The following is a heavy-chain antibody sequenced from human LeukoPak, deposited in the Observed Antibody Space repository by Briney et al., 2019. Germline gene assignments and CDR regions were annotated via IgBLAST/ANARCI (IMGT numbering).Heavy chain of an antibody. Sequence: SVKVSCKASGGTFSSYAISWVRQAPGQGLEWMGRIIPIFGTASYAQKFQGRVTITADKSTSTAYMELSSLRSEDTAVYYCATLGYSYGYRSFDYWGQGTLVTVSS. CDR2: IIPIFGTA. D-gene: IGHD5-18*01. CDR3: ATLGYSYGYRSFDY. V-gene: IGHV1-69*06. CDR1: GGTFSSYA. J-gene: IGHJ4*02.